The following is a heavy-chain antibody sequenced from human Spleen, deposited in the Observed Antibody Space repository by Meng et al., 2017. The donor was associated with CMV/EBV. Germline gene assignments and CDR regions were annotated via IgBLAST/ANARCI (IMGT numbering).Heavy chain of an antibody. D-gene: IGHD1-26*01. J-gene: IGHJ4*02. Sequence: ASVKVSCKTSGYTFTGYYMHWVRQAPGQGLEWMGWINPDSGGTNYAQKFQGRVTMTRDTSISTAYMEVNRLRSDDTAVYFCAREHGGNYFFDYWGQGTLVTVSS. CDR3: AREHGGNYFFDY. V-gene: IGHV1-2*02. CDR2: INPDSGGT. CDR1: GYTFTGYY.